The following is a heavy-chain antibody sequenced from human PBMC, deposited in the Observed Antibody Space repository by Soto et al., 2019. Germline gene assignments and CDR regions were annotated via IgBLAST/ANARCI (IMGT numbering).Heavy chain of an antibody. CDR1: GYTFTGYY. J-gene: IGHJ3*02. CDR2: INPNSGGT. D-gene: IGHD1-26*01. CDR3: ARDSTWGGATVAFDI. Sequence: ASVKVSCKASGYTFTGYYMYWVRQAPGQGLEWMGWINPNSGGTNYAQKFQGRVTMTRDTSISTAYMELSRLRSDDTAVYYCARDSTWGGATVAFDIWGQGTMVTVSS. V-gene: IGHV1-2*02.